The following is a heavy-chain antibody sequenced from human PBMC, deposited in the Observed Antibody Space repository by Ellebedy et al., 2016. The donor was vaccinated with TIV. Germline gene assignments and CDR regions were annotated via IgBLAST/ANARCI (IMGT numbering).Heavy chain of an antibody. V-gene: IGHV3-23*01. CDR2: FSGTATIT. CDR3: AKPARTDATDF. Sequence: GGSLRLXXAASGFTFGSYGMNWVRQAPGKGLEWVSTFSGTATITYADSVKGRFTISRDNSKNVIYPQMNGLRAEDTAIYYCAKPARTDATDFWGQGTLVTVSS. D-gene: IGHD4-17*01. CDR1: GFTFGSYG. J-gene: IGHJ4*02.